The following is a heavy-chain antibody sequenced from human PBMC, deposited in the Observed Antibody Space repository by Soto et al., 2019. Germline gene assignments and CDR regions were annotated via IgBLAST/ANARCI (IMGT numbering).Heavy chain of an antibody. CDR1: GFTFDDYA. V-gene: IGHV3-9*01. D-gene: IGHD3-16*01. J-gene: IGHJ4*02. CDR3: AKAWGGSAPYYFDY. CDR2: ISWNSGSI. Sequence: EVQLVESGGGLVQPGRSLRLSCAASGFTFDDYAMHWVRQAPGKGLEWVSGISWNSGSIGYADSVEGRFTISRDNAKNSLYPQMNSLRAEDTALYYCAKAWGGSAPYYFDYWGQGTLVTVSS.